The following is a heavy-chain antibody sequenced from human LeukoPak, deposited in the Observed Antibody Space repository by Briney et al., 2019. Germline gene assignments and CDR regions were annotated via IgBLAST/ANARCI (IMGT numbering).Heavy chain of an antibody. D-gene: IGHD6-13*01. CDR3: ARVRGAAAGSPPIFDY. CDR2: IYYSGST. Sequence: SETLSLTCTVSGGSISSYYWGWIRQPPGKGLEWIGSIYYSGSTYYNPSLKSRVTISVDTSKNQFSLKLSSVTAADTAVYYCARVRGAAAGSPPIFDYWGQGTLVTVSS. J-gene: IGHJ4*02. V-gene: IGHV4-39*07. CDR1: GGSISSYY.